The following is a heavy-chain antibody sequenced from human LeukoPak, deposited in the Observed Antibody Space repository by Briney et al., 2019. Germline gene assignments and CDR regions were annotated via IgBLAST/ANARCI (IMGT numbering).Heavy chain of an antibody. CDR2: IYTSGST. Sequence: LETLSLTCTVSGGSISSYYWSWIRQPAGKGLEWIGRIYTSGSTNYNPSLKSRVTMSVDTSKNQFSLKLSSVTAADTALYYCAAAGSYGDLDYWGQGTLVTVSS. V-gene: IGHV4-4*07. CDR3: AAAGSYGDLDY. J-gene: IGHJ4*02. D-gene: IGHD4-17*01. CDR1: GGSISSYY.